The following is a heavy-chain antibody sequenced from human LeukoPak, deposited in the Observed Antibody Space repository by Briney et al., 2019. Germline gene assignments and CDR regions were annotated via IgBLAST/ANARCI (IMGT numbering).Heavy chain of an antibody. CDR1: GYTFTSYG. CDR3: ARAPLGIAVAVFDY. V-gene: IGHV1-69*06. Sequence: GASVKVSCKASGYTFTSYGISWVRQAPGQGLEWMGGIIPIFGTANYAQKFQGRVTVTADRSTSKAYMELSSLRSEDTAVYYCARAPLGIAVAVFDYWGQGTLVTVSS. J-gene: IGHJ4*02. CDR2: IIPIFGTA. D-gene: IGHD6-19*01.